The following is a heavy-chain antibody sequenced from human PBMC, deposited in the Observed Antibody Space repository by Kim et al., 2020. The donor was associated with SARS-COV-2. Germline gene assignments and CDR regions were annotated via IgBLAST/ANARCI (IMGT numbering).Heavy chain of an antibody. CDR1: GYTFTAYY. CDR2: LNPNSGGT. J-gene: IGHJ4*02. V-gene: IGHV1-2*02. CDR3: ARARGYSYLYYFDF. Sequence: ASVKVSCKTSGYTFTAYYMHWVRQAPGQGLEWMGWLNPNSGGTNHAQKFQGRVTMTRDTSTTTAYMELSKLQYDDTAVYFCARARGYSYLYYFDFWGQGTLVTVSS. D-gene: IGHD5-18*01.